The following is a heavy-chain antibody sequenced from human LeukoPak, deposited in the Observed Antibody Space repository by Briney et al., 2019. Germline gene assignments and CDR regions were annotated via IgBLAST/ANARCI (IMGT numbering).Heavy chain of an antibody. D-gene: IGHD3-10*01. CDR1: GFTFSSYA. CDR3: SVGMVRGVHYYYYYYGMDV. Sequence: MPGGSLRLSCAASGFTFSSYAISWVRQAPGQGLEWMGGIIPIFGTANYAQKFQGRVTITADESTSTAYMELSSLRSEDTAVYYCSVGMVRGVHYYYYYYGMDVWGQGTTVTVSS. V-gene: IGHV1-69*01. CDR2: IIPIFGTA. J-gene: IGHJ6*02.